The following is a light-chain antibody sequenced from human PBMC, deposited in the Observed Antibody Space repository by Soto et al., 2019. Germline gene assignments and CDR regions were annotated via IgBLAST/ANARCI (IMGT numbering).Light chain of an antibody. CDR2: EVS. Sequence: QSALTQPPSVSGSPGQSVTISCTGTSSDVGNHNRVSWYQQPPGTAPKLMIYEVSNRPSGIPDRFSGSKSGNTASLTISGLQAEDEADYYCSLYTSRNTFVFGGGTKLTVL. CDR3: SLYTSRNTFV. V-gene: IGLV2-18*01. CDR1: SSDVGNHNR. J-gene: IGLJ3*02.